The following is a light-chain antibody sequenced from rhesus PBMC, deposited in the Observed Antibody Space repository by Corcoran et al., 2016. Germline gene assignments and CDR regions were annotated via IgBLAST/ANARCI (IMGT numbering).Light chain of an antibody. J-gene: IGKJ1*01. Sequence: DIVMTQSPDSLAVSLGERVTINCKSSQSLLYSSNNKNYLAWYQQKPGQAPKLLIYWASTREAGVPNPFSGSGAGTDFTLTISGLQAEDVAVYYCQQYYSSPRTFGQGTKVEIK. V-gene: IGKV4-1*01. CDR2: WAS. CDR3: QQYYSSPRT. CDR1: QSLLYSSNNKNY.